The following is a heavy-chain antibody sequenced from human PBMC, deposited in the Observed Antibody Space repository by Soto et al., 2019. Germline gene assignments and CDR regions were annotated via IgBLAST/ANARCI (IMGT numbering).Heavy chain of an antibody. CDR1: GYTFASYA. J-gene: IGHJ4*02. CDR2: ISAYNGNT. V-gene: IGHV1-18*01. Sequence: QVQLVQSGAEVKKPGASVKVSCKASGYTFASYAISWMRQAPGQGREWMGWISAYNGNTNYAQKLQGRVTRTTDTPTSTAYMDLRSLRSDDTAVYSCSRDPPPPDYWGQGTRVTVSS. CDR3: SRDPPPPDY.